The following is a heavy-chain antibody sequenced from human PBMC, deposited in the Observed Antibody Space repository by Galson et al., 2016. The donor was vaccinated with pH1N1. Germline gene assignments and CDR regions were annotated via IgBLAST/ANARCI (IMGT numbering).Heavy chain of an antibody. D-gene: IGHD6-19*01. J-gene: IGHJ1*01. V-gene: IGHV3-23*01. CDR3: AKDRITYIPGGGTLQH. CDR1: GFTFDKYG. CDR2: ISGTGDRT. Sequence: SLRLSCAASGFTFDKYGVSWVRQAPGKGLEWVSIISGTGDRTYYADSVKGRFTISRDNSKNTLYLQMNSLRAEDTAVYYCAKDRITYIPGGGTLQHWGQGTLVTVSS.